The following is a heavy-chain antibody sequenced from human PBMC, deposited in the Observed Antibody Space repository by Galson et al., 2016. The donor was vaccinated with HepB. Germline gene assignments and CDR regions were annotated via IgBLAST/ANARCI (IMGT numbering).Heavy chain of an antibody. J-gene: IGHJ4*02. V-gene: IGHV4-4*02. CDR2: IHHRGNT. CDR3: ARHGFYCQDY. D-gene: IGHD2/OR15-2a*01. CDR1: GGSISSNDW. Sequence: LSLTCVVSGGSISSNDWWSWVRQPPEKGLEWIGEIHHRGNTNYSPTLKSRVTISVDTSKKEVSLKLSSVTAADTAVYYCARHGFYCQDYWGQGILVTVSS.